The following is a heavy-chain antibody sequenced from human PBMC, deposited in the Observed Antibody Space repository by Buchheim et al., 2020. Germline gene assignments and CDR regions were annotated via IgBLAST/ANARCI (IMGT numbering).Heavy chain of an antibody. CDR2: LAHTGDSK. V-gene: IGHV3-30-3*01. Sequence: QVRLVESGGGVVQPGGSLRLSCVAAGFTFTISAMYWVRQVPGLGLQWVAALAHTGDSKYFADSVRGRFTISRANSKNTVYLEMSSLKVEDTALYYCARDMYSSDYYIKTFDSWGQGT. CDR3: ARDMYSSDYYIKTFDS. CDR1: GFTFTISA. D-gene: IGHD6-19*01. J-gene: IGHJ4*02.